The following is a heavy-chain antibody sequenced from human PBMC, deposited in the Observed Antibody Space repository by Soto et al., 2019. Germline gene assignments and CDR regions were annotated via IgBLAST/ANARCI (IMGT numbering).Heavy chain of an antibody. D-gene: IGHD6-13*01. CDR2: ISAYNGNT. V-gene: IGHV1-18*01. J-gene: IGHJ6*02. Sequence: ASVKVSCKACGYSFTSYGISWVRQAPGQGLEWMGWISAYNGNTNYAQKLQGRVTMTTDTSTSTAYRGLRWLRSDDTAVYYCARDSVSSSRSAGIDVWGQGTTVTVSS. CDR1: GYSFTSYG. CDR3: ARDSVSSSRSAGIDV.